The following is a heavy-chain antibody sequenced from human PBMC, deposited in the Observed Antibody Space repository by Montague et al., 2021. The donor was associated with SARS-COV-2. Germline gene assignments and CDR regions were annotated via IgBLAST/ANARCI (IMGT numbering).Heavy chain of an antibody. V-gene: IGHV4-38-2*02. CDR3: AVNSNYYYYYGTDV. CDR1: GGSISSGYY. J-gene: IGHJ6*02. Sequence: SETLSLTCTVSGGSISSGYYWGWIRQPPGKGLEWIGSIYHSGSTYYNPSLKSRVTISVDTSKNQFSLKLSSVTAADTAVYYCAVNSNYYYYYGTDVWGQGTTVTVSS. D-gene: IGHD4-11*01. CDR2: IYHSGST.